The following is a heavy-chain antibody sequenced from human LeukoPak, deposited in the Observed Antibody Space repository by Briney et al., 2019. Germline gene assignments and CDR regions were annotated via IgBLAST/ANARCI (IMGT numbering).Heavy chain of an antibody. V-gene: IGHV1-3*03. Sequence: ASVKVSCKASGYTFTSYAMHWVRQAPGQRLEWMGWINAGNGNTKYSQEFQGRVTITRDTSASTAYMELSSLRSEDMAVYYCARAKGSSSGPFDYWGQGTLVTVSS. CDR3: ARAKGSSSGPFDY. CDR1: GYTFTSYA. J-gene: IGHJ4*02. CDR2: INAGNGNT. D-gene: IGHD3-22*01.